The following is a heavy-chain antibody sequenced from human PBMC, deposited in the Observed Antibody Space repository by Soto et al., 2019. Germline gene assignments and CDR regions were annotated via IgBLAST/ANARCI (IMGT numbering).Heavy chain of an antibody. CDR2: ISDDGSNK. CDR3: ARGGGYSYGTNDAFDI. J-gene: IGHJ3*02. V-gene: IGHV3-30*03. D-gene: IGHD5-18*01. Sequence: PGGSLRLSCAASGFTFKTYGMHWVRQVPGKGLEWVAVISDDGSNKYNIASVEGRFTISRDNSKNTLSLQMNSLRDEDTAVYYCARGGGYSYGTNDAFDIWGQGTMVTVSS. CDR1: GFTFKTYG.